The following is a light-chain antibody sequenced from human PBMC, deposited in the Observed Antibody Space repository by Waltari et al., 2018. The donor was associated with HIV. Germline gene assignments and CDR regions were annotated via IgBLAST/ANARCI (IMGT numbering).Light chain of an antibody. CDR3: AAWDDSLNGSWV. CDR1: SSNIGSNT. J-gene: IGLJ3*02. Sequence: QSVLTQPPSASGTPGQRVTISCSGSSSNIGSNTVNWYQQLPGTAPKLLIYSNNQRPSGFPDLFSGSKSGTSASLAISGLQSEDEADYYCAAWDDSLNGSWVFGGGTKLTVL. V-gene: IGLV1-44*01. CDR2: SNN.